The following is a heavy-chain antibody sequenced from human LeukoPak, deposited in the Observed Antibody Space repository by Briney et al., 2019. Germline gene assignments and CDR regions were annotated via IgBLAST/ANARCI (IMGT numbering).Heavy chain of an antibody. D-gene: IGHD3-3*01. Sequence: ASVKVSCKASGYTFTSYGISWVRQAPGQGLEWMGWISAYNGNTNYAQKLQGRVTMTTDTSTSTAYMELRSLRSDDTAVYYCARGIHDFWSGPNYYYMDVWGKGTTVTVSS. J-gene: IGHJ6*03. CDR2: ISAYNGNT. CDR3: ARGIHDFWSGPNYYYMDV. V-gene: IGHV1-18*01. CDR1: GYTFTSYG.